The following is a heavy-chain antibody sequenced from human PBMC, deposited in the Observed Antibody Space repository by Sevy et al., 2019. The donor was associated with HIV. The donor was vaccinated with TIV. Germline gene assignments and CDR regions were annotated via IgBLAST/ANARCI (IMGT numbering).Heavy chain of an antibody. V-gene: IGHV6-1*01. CDR3: ARATLRFFRNSFYYYYGMDV. D-gene: IGHD3-3*01. Sequence: SQTLSLTCAISGDSVSSNSAAWNWVRQSPSRGLEWLGRTYYRSKWYNDYAVSVKRRITINPDTSKNQFSLQLNSVTPKDTAVYYCARATLRFFRNSFYYYYGMDVWGQGTTVTVSS. J-gene: IGHJ6*02. CDR1: GDSVSSNSAA. CDR2: TYYRSKWYN.